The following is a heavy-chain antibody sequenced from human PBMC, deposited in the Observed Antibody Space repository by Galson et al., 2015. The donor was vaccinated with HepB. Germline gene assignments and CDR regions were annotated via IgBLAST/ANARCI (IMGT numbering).Heavy chain of an antibody. CDR2: IKSDGATA. J-gene: IGHJ4*02. D-gene: IGHD3-10*01. V-gene: IGHV3-74*01. CDR1: GFTFSNYW. Sequence: LRLSCAASGFTFSNYWMHWVRQAPGKGLVWVSRIKSDGATADYADSVKGRFTISRDNAKNTLSLQMESLRAEDTALYYCVRTITPAPIPLFDCWGQGTLVTVSS. CDR3: VRTITPAPIPLFDC.